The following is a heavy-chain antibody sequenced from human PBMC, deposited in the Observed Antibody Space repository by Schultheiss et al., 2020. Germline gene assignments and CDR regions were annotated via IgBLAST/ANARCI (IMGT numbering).Heavy chain of an antibody. V-gene: IGHV4-59*01. D-gene: IGHD2-15*01. J-gene: IGHJ6*02. Sequence: SATLSLTCTVSGGSISSYYWSWIRQPAGKGLEWIGEMNHSGGTDYTPSLKSRVTISVDTSKNQFSLKLSSVTAADTAVYYCARVVAATRYETPYGMDVWGQGTTVTVSS. CDR2: MNHSGGT. CDR1: GGSISSYY. CDR3: ARVVAATRYETPYGMDV.